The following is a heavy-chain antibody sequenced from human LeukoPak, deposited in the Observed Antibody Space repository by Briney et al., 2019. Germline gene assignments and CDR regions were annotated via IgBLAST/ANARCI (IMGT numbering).Heavy chain of an antibody. Sequence: GASVNVSCKVSGHTLSELPMYWVRQAPGEGREWMGGFDPENDERIYAQKFRGRVTMTEDTSTNTAYMELSSLRSDDTAVYYCATEVTSIVPDYWGQGTLVTVSS. CDR1: GHTLSELP. V-gene: IGHV1-24*01. CDR2: FDPENDER. J-gene: IGHJ4*02. D-gene: IGHD2-21*02. CDR3: ATEVTSIVPDY.